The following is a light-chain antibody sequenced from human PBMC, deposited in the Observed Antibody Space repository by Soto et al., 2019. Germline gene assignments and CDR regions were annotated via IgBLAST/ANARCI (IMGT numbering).Light chain of an antibody. CDR2: GAS. CDR1: QSVSSN. V-gene: IGKV3-15*01. Sequence: EIVMTQSPSTLSVSPGERATLSCRASQSVSSNLAWYQQKPGQAPRLLIYGASTRATGIPDRFSGSVSGTEFTLTISSLKSEDFAVYSCKQYNNWPPGYLPFGGGTKVEIK. J-gene: IGKJ4*01. CDR3: KQYNNWPPGYLP.